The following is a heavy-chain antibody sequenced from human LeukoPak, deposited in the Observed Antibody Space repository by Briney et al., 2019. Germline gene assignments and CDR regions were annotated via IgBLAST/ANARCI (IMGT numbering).Heavy chain of an antibody. J-gene: IGHJ4*02. V-gene: IGHV4-34*01. D-gene: IGHD3-16*02. CDR1: GGSFSGYY. CDR2: INHSGST. CDR3: ASGPLMITFGGVIVSGYFDY. Sequence: PSETLSLTCAVYGGSFSGYYWSWIRQPPGKGLEGIGEINHSGSTNYNPSLKSRGTISVDTSKNQFSLELNSVTAADTAVYYCASGPLMITFGGVIVSGYFDYWGQGTLVTVSS.